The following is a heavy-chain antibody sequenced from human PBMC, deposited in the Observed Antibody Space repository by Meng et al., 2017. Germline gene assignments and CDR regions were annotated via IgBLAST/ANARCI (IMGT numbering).Heavy chain of an antibody. V-gene: IGHV3-33*01. Sequence: GGSLRLSCAASGFTFSSYGMHWVRQAPGKGLEWVAVIWYDGSNKYYADSVKGRFTISRDNSKNTLYLQMNSLRAEDTAVYYCARDLYYGSGSYCGMDVWGQGTTVTVSS. CDR3: ARDLYYGSGSYCGMDV. CDR2: IWYDGSNK. D-gene: IGHD3-10*01. CDR1: GFTFSSYG. J-gene: IGHJ6*02.